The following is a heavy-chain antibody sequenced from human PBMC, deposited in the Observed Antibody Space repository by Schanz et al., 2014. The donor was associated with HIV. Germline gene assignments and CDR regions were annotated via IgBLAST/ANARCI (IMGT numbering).Heavy chain of an antibody. V-gene: IGHV3-30-3*02. J-gene: IGHJ4*02. CDR2: ISYDGSNK. CDR1: GFTFSSYA. CDR3: ANEEVPNDY. Sequence: QVQLVESGGGVVQPGRSLRLSCAASGFTFSSYAMHWVRQAPGKGLEWGAAISYDGSNKYYAESVKGRFAISRDNSKNTLFLQMNSLRVEDTAVYYCANEEVPNDYWGQGTLVTVSS.